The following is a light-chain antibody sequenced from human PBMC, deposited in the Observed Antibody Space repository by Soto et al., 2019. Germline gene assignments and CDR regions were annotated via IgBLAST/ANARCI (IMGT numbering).Light chain of an antibody. CDR3: QSYDSSLSGYV. Sequence: QSVLTQPPSASGAPGQSVTISCPGSSSNIGAGYDVHWYQQLPGTAPKLLIYGNSNRPSGVPDRFSGSKSGTSASLAITGLQAEDEADYYCQSYDSSLSGYVFGTGTKVTVL. CDR1: SSNIGAGYD. J-gene: IGLJ1*01. V-gene: IGLV1-40*01. CDR2: GNS.